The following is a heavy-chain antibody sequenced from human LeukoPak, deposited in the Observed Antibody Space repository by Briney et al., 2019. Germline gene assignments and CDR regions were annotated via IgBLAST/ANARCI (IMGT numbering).Heavy chain of an antibody. D-gene: IGHD2-15*01. CDR3: AKLVVVIGTIDYFDY. CDR2: ISGSGGNT. Sequence: GGSLRLSCAASRFTFSNYAMSWVRQAPGKGLEWVSTISGSGGNTYYADSVKGRFTISRDNSKNTLYLQTNSLRAEDTAVYYCAKLVVVIGTIDYFDYWGQGTLVTVSS. CDR1: RFTFSNYA. V-gene: IGHV3-23*01. J-gene: IGHJ4*02.